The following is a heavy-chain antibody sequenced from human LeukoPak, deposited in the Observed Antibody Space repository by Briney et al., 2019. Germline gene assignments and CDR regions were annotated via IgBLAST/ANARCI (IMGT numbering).Heavy chain of an antibody. CDR2: IYYSGST. Sequence: PSETLSLTCTVSGGSISSYYWSWIRQPPGKGLEWIGYIYYSGSTNYNPSLKSRVTISVDTSKNQFSLKLSSVTAADTAVYYCARELLDYYGSGCFDYWGQGTLVTVSS. V-gene: IGHV4-59*01. J-gene: IGHJ4*02. D-gene: IGHD3-10*01. CDR3: ARELLDYYGSGCFDY. CDR1: GGSISSYY.